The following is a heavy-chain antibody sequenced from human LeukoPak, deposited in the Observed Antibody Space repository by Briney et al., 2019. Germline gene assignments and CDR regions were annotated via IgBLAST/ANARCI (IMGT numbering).Heavy chain of an antibody. D-gene: IGHD2-15*01. CDR2: MYHTGHT. Sequence: SETLSLTCNVSGGSISNYYWSWIRQPPGKGLEWIGYMYHTGHTMYNSSLKSRVTMSLHTSNNHFSLRLSSVTAADTAVYYCARHPFATPFDYWGPGTVVTVSS. V-gene: IGHV4-59*08. J-gene: IGHJ4*02. CDR3: ARHPFATPFDY. CDR1: GGSISNYY.